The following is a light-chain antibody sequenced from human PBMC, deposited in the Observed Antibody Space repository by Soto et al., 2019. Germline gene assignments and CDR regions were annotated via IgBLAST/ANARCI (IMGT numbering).Light chain of an antibody. CDR3: QQANAFPLA. CDR2: DAS. Sequence: DIQMTQSPSSVSASVGDIVTITCRASQTISTYLVWYQQQPGKAPKLLISDASSLQSGVPSRFSGSGSGTDFTLTITSLQPEDFATYYCQQANAFPLAFGQGTKVEIK. J-gene: IGKJ1*01. V-gene: IGKV1-12*01. CDR1: QTISTY.